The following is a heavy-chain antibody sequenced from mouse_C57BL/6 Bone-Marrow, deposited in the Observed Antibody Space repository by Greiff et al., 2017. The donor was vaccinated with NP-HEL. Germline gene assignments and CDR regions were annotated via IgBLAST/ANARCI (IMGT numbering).Heavy chain of an antibody. Sequence: QVQLQQPGAELVMPGASVKLSCKASGYTFTSYWMHWVKQRPGQGLEWIGKIGPGSGSTYYNEKFKGKATLTADKSSSTAYMQLSSLTSEDSAVYFCARTSTVVSRMDYWGQGTSVTVSS. V-gene: IGHV1-77*01. J-gene: IGHJ4*01. CDR3: ARTSTVVSRMDY. CDR2: IGPGSGST. D-gene: IGHD1-1*01. CDR1: GYTFTSYW.